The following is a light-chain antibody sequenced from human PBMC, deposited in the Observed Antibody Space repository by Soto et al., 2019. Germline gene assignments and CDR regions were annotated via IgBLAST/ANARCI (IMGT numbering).Light chain of an antibody. Sequence: QSVLTQPASVSGSRGQSITISCTGTSSDVGAYNFVSWYQQHPGKLPKLMIFDVSLRPSGVSDRFSGSKSGNTASLTISGLQAEDEGDYYCSSYTSSSINVFGSGIELTVL. J-gene: IGLJ1*01. CDR1: SSDVGAYNF. CDR3: SSYTSSSINV. CDR2: DVS. V-gene: IGLV2-14*03.